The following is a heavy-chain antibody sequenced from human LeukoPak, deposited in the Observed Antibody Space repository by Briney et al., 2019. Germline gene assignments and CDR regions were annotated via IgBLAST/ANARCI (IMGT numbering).Heavy chain of an antibody. Sequence: GGSLRLSCAAPGFTFSSYAMHWVRQAPGKGLEGVAVISYDGSNKYYADSVKGRFTISRDNSKNTLYLQMNSLRAEDTAVYYCARGHYYDSSGYQIDYWGQGTLVTVSS. CDR1: GFTFSSYA. CDR3: ARGHYYDSSGYQIDY. CDR2: ISYDGSNK. V-gene: IGHV3-30-3*01. D-gene: IGHD3-22*01. J-gene: IGHJ4*02.